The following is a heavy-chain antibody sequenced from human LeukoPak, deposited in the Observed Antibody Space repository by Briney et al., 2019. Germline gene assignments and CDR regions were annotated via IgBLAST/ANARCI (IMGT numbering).Heavy chain of an antibody. Sequence: GGSLRLSCAASGFTFSSYAMHWVRQAPGKGLEWVAVISYDGSNKYYADSVKGRFTISRDNSKNTLYLQMNSLRAEDTAVYYCARDGSGFQPDYWGQGTLVTVSS. CDR2: ISYDGSNK. J-gene: IGHJ4*02. D-gene: IGHD3-10*01. CDR3: ARDGSGFQPDY. CDR1: GFTFSSYA. V-gene: IGHV3-30*04.